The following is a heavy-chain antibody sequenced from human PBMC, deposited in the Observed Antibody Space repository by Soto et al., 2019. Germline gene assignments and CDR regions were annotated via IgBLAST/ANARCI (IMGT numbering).Heavy chain of an antibody. CDR3: AHGDPLDFHF. D-gene: IGHD3-10*01. Sequence: QITLRESGPALVKPTQTLTLTCTFSGFSLTTSGEAVDWIRQPPGKALEWLALIYWNGIERYSPSLKSRLSITKDTSKNHVVLTMANMDPVDTATYYCAHGDPLDFHFWGQGTLVTVSP. CDR2: IYWNGIE. CDR1: GFSLTTSGEA. J-gene: IGHJ4*02. V-gene: IGHV2-5*01.